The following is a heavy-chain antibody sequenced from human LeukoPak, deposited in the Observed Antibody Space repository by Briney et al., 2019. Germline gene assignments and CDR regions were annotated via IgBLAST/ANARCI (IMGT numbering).Heavy chain of an antibody. CDR2: ISYDGSNK. CDR1: GFTFSSYA. D-gene: IGHD3-22*01. Sequence: PGRSLRLSCAASGFTFSSYAMHWVRQAPGKGLEWVAVISYDGSNKYYPDSVKGRFTISRDNSKNTLYLQMNSLRAEDTAVYYCARETYYYDSSGHSIPKFDYWGQGTLVTVSS. V-gene: IGHV3-30-3*01. J-gene: IGHJ4*02. CDR3: ARETYYYDSSGHSIPKFDY.